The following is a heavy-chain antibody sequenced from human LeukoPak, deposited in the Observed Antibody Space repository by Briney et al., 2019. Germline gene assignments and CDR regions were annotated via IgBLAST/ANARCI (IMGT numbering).Heavy chain of an antibody. Sequence: PGGSLRLSCAASGFTVSSNYMSWVRQAPGKGLEWVSVIYSGGSTYYADSVKGRFTISRDNSKNTLYLQMNSLRAEDTAVYYCAKPSCSGGSCTDDAFDIWGQGTMVTVSS. D-gene: IGHD2-15*01. CDR2: IYSGGST. V-gene: IGHV3-53*01. CDR3: AKPSCSGGSCTDDAFDI. J-gene: IGHJ3*02. CDR1: GFTVSSNY.